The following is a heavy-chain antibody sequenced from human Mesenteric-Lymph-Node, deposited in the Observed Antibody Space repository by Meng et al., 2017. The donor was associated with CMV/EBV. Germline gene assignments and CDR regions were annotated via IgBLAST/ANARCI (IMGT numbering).Heavy chain of an antibody. CDR1: GGSFSGYY. CDR2: INHSGST. D-gene: IGHD2-2*01. CDR3: ARGLDCNSTSCYRAFDI. V-gene: IGHV4-34*01. Sequence: SQTLSLTCAVYGGSFSGYYWSWIRQPPGKGLEWIGEINHSGSTNYNPSLKSRVTISVDTSKNQFSLKLSSVTAADTAVYYCARGLDCNSTSCYRAFDIWGQGTMVTVSS. J-gene: IGHJ3*02.